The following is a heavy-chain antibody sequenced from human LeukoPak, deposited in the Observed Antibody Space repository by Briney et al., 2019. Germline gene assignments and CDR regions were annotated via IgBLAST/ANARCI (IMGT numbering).Heavy chain of an antibody. CDR3: AKDSGFMVRGVMSDY. V-gene: IGHV3-53*01. J-gene: IGHJ4*02. CDR2: IYSGGST. CDR1: GFSVGSNY. D-gene: IGHD3-10*01. Sequence: GGSLRLSCAASGFSVGSNYMSWVRQAPGKGLEWVSVIYSGGSTYYADSVKGRFTISRDNSKNTLYLQMNSLRAEDTAVYYCAKDSGFMVRGVMSDYWGQGTLVTVSS.